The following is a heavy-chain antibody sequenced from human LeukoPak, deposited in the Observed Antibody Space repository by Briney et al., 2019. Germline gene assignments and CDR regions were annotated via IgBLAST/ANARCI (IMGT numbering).Heavy chain of an antibody. CDR1: GFTFSSYA. J-gene: IGHJ4*02. Sequence: GGSLRLSCAASGFTFSSYAMSWVRQAPGKGLEWDSAISGSGGSTYYADSVKGRFTISRDNSKNTLYLQMNSLRAEGTAVYYCAKDSLWFGESYFDYWGQGTLVTVFS. CDR2: ISGSGGST. V-gene: IGHV3-23*01. CDR3: AKDSLWFGESYFDY. D-gene: IGHD3-10*01.